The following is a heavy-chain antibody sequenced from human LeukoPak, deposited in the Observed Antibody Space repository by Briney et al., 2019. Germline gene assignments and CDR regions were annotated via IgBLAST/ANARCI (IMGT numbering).Heavy chain of an antibody. D-gene: IGHD3-10*01. CDR2: IYHSGST. Sequence: SETLSLTCDVSGYSISSGYYWGWIRQPPGKGLEWIGSIYHSGSTYYNPSLKSRVTISVDTSKNQFSLKLSSVTAADTAVYYCARDLSYYGSGSYVYWGQGTLVTVSS. J-gene: IGHJ4*02. V-gene: IGHV4-38-2*02. CDR3: ARDLSYYGSGSYVY. CDR1: GYSISSGYY.